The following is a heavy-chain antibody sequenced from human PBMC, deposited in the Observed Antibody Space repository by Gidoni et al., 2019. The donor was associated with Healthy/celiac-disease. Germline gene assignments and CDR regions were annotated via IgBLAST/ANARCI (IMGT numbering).Heavy chain of an antibody. CDR1: GFTFSSYA. CDR3: AKLGAAAALKEGSLDY. CDR2: ISGSGGST. V-gene: IGHV3-23*01. Sequence: EVQLLESGGGLVQPGGSLRLSCAASGFTFSSYAMSWVRQAPGKGLEWVSAISGSGGSTYYADSVKGRFTISRDNSKNTLYLQMNSLRAEDTAVYYCAKLGAAAALKEGSLDYWGQGTLVAVSS. J-gene: IGHJ4*02. D-gene: IGHD6-13*01.